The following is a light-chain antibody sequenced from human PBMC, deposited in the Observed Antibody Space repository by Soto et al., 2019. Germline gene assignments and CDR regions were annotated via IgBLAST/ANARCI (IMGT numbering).Light chain of an antibody. V-gene: IGLV2-14*01. Sequence: QSALTQPASVSGSPGQAITISGTGTSSDVAFYNHVSWYQQHPGKAPKLLIYEVNNRPSGVSHRFSGSKSGNTSSLTISGLQAEDEADYYCRSFASTHTYVFGTGPKGTVL. CDR3: RSFASTHTYV. J-gene: IGLJ1*01. CDR2: EVN. CDR1: SSDVAFYNH.